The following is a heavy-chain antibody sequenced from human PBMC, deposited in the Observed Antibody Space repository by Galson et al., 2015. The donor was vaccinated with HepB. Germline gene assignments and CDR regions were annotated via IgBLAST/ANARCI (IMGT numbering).Heavy chain of an antibody. Sequence: SLRLSCAASGFTFTSYGMSWARQAPGKGLEWVSGISGSGGSTYYADSVKGRFTISRDNSKNTLYLQMNSLRAEDTAVYYCAMGGQQWLEGVLGDWGQGTLVTVSS. CDR1: GFTFTSYG. D-gene: IGHD6-19*01. CDR3: AMGGQQWLEGVLGD. V-gene: IGHV3-23*01. J-gene: IGHJ4*02. CDR2: ISGSGGST.